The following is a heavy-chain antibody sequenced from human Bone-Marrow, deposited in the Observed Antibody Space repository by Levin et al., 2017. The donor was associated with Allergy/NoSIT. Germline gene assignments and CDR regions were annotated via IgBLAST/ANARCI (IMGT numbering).Heavy chain of an antibody. Sequence: PGGSLRLSCAASGFTFDDYAMHWVRQAPGKGLEWVSGISWNSDSIGYADSVKGRFTISRDNAKNSLYLQMNSLRAEDTALYYCVKDNAIKLVRGVISSHAYYYGMDVWGQGTTVTVSS. D-gene: IGHD3-10*01. CDR3: VKDNAIKLVRGVISSHAYYYGMDV. CDR1: GFTFDDYA. CDR2: ISWNSDSI. J-gene: IGHJ6*02. V-gene: IGHV3-9*01.